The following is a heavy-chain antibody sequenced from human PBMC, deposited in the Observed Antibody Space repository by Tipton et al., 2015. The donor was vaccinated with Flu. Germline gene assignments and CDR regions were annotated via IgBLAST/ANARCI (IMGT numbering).Heavy chain of an antibody. Sequence: TLSLTCTVSGGSTGSGSYYWSWIRQPAGKGLEWIGRIYTSGSTKYNPSLKSRVTISVDTSKNQFSLKMKSVTATDMAVYYCARRDYSNYVSDPKSWFDPWGQGTLVAVSS. V-gene: IGHV4-61*02. D-gene: IGHD4-11*01. CDR2: IYTSGST. CDR3: ARRDYSNYVSDPKSWFDP. CDR1: GGSTGSGSYY. J-gene: IGHJ5*02.